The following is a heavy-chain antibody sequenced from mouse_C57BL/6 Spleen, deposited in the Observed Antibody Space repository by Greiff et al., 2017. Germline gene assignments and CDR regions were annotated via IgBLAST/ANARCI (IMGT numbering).Heavy chain of an antibody. Sequence: QVQLQQPGAELVMPGASVKLSCKASGYTFTSYWMHWVKQRPGQGLEWIGEIDPSDSYTNYNQKFKGKSTMTVDKSSSTAYMQLSSLTSEDSAVYYGARGGGTGYDDMDYWGQGTSLTVSS. V-gene: IGHV1-69*01. CDR2: IDPSDSYT. CDR1: GYTFTSYW. D-gene: IGHD3-1*01. CDR3: ARGGGTGYDDMDY. J-gene: IGHJ4*01.